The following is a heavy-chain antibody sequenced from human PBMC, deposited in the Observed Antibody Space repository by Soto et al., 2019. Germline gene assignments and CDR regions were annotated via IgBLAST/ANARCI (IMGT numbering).Heavy chain of an antibody. CDR3: AKDRATVVTGAFDY. CDR1: GFTFSSYG. CDR2: ISYDGSNK. V-gene: IGHV3-30*18. D-gene: IGHD2-15*01. Sequence: QVQLVESGGGVVQPGRSLRLSCAASGFTFSSYGMHWVRQAPSKGLEWVAVISYDGSNKYYADYVKGRFTISRDNSKNTLYLQMNSLRAEDTAVYYCAKDRATVVTGAFDYWGQGTLVTVSS. J-gene: IGHJ4*02.